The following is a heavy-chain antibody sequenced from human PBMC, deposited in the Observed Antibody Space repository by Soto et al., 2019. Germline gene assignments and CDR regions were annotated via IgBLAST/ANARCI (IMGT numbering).Heavy chain of an antibody. CDR3: ARGAFTRPRPWLERVYYFDY. J-gene: IGHJ4*02. Sequence: QVQLVQSGAEVKKPGASVKVSCKTSGYTFTSYDINWVRQATGQGLEWMGWMNPNSGNTGYAQKFQGSVNMTRDTSISTAYLELSSLTSEDTAVYYCARGAFTRPRPWLERVYYFDYWGQGTLLTVSS. CDR1: GYTFTSYD. D-gene: IGHD5-18*01. V-gene: IGHV1-8*01. CDR2: MNPNSGNT.